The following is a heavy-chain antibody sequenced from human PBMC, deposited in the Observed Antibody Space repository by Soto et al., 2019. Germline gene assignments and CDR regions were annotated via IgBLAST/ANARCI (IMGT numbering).Heavy chain of an antibody. CDR1: GYTFTYRY. CDR2: ITPFNGNT. Sequence: SVKVSCKASGYTFTYRYLHWVRQAPGQALEWMGWITPFNGNTNYAQKFQDRVTITRDRSMSTAYMELSSLRSEDTAMYYCASGGSLAAALLNWGQGTLVTVSS. D-gene: IGHD6-13*01. J-gene: IGHJ4*02. V-gene: IGHV1-45*02. CDR3: ASGGSLAAALLN.